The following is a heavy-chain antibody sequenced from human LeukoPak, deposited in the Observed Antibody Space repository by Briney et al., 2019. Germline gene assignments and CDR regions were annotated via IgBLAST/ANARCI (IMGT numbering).Heavy chain of an antibody. J-gene: IGHJ4*02. Sequence: PGGSIRPSSTASAFVFNNAWMSWVRQLQGKGLEGVGRIKSKANGGTKDHAAPEKRRSTIPRDDSKSTLYLQMNSLKTEDTAVYYCTYYYDSSTYYHVDYWGQGTLVTVSS. CDR2: IKSKANGGTK. D-gene: IGHD3-22*01. V-gene: IGHV3-15*01. CDR1: AFVFNNAW. CDR3: TYYYDSSTYYHVDY.